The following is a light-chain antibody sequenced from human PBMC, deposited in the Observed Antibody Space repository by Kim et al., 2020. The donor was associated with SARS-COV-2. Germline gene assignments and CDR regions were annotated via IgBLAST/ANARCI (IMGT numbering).Light chain of an antibody. CDR3: QAWDSSTAV. Sequence: VSPGQTASITCSGDKLGNKYSFWYQQKPGQSPVLVIYQNNKRPSGIPERFSGSNSGNTATLTISGTQAMDEADYYCQAWDSSTAVFGGGTQLTVL. CDR2: QNN. CDR1: KLGNKY. V-gene: IGLV3-1*01. J-gene: IGLJ3*02.